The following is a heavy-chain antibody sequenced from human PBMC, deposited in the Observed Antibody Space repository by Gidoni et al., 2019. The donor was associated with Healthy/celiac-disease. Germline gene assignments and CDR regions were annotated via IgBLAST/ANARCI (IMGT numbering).Heavy chain of an antibody. CDR3: AKGGYVWGSYRYAFDY. V-gene: IGHV3-23*01. CDR2: ISDSGGST. J-gene: IGHJ4*02. D-gene: IGHD3-16*02. CDR1: GFTFSSYA. Sequence: EVQLLESGGGLVQPGGSLRLSCAASGFTFSSYAMSWVRQAPGKGLEWVSAISDSGGSTYYADSVKGRFTISRDNSKNTLYLQMNSLRAEDTAVYYCAKGGYVWGSYRYAFDYWGQGTLVTVSS.